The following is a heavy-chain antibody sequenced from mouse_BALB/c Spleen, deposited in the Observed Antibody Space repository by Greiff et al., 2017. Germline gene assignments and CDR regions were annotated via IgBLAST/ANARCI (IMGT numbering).Heavy chain of an antibody. CDR2: ISYSGST. D-gene: IGHD1-1*01. V-gene: IGHV3-2*02. J-gene: IGHJ2*01. Sequence: EVKLVESGPGLVKPSQSLSLTCTVTGYSITSDYAWNWIRQFPGNKLEWMGYISYSGSTSYNPSLKSRISITRDTSKNQFFLQLNSVTTEDTATYYCARESSYYGSRYFDYWGQGTTLTVSS. CDR1: GYSITSDYA. CDR3: ARESSYYGSRYFDY.